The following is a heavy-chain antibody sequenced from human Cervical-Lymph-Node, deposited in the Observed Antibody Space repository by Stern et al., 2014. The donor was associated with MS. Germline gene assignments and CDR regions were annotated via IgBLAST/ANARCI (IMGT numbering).Heavy chain of an antibody. Sequence: QVTLKESGPTLVKPTQTLTLTCTFSGFLLSTSGVGVGWIRQPPGKALERLAFIDWDDSKRYSPSLKNRLTITKDTSKNQVVLTMNNMDPVDTATFYCATHAPGVVPAALDYWGQGTLVTVS. CDR2: IDWDDSK. V-gene: IGHV2-5*02. CDR3: ATHAPGVVPAALDY. CDR1: GFLLSTSGVG. J-gene: IGHJ4*02. D-gene: IGHD2-2*01.